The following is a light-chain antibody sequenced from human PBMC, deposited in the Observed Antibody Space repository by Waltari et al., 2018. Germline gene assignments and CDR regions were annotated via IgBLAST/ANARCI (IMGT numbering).Light chain of an antibody. CDR2: KAS. Sequence: EIVLTQSPVTLSLSPGERAPLSCTASQTVGTHLAWYQHNPGQAPRLLIYKASLRASGIPAQFSGSGSRTDFTLTISHLEPEDFAFYYCQHRDNWLFAFGPGTKVEVK. J-gene: IGKJ3*01. CDR1: QTVGTH. V-gene: IGKV3-11*01. CDR3: QHRDNWLFA.